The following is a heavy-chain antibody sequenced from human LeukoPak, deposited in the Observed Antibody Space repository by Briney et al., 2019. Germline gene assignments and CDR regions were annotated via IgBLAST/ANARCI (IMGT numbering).Heavy chain of an antibody. CDR1: GFTFRSHW. J-gene: IGHJ4*02. CDR2: IKEDGSEK. Sequence: PGGSLRLSCAASGFTFRSHWMHWVRQAPGKGLEWVANIKEDGSEKYYVDSVRGRFIISRDNAKNSLYLQMNSLRGEDTAVYYCARGTPFGAYWGQGTLVTVSS. CDR3: ARGTPFGAY. V-gene: IGHV3-7*03. D-gene: IGHD3-16*01.